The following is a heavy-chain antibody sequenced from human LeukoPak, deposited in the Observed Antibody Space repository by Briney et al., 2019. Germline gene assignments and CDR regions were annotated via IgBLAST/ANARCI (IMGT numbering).Heavy chain of an antibody. V-gene: IGHV4-59*01. CDR2: IYYSGST. CDR3: ARDPGSYSSIATSDAFDI. CDR1: GGSISSYY. Sequence: SETLSLTCTVSGGSISSYYWSWIRQPPGKGLEWIGYIYYSGSTNYNPSLKSRVTISVDTSKNQFSLKLSSVTAAGTAVYYCARDPGSYSSIATSDAFDIWGQGTMVTVSS. D-gene: IGHD3-10*01. J-gene: IGHJ3*02.